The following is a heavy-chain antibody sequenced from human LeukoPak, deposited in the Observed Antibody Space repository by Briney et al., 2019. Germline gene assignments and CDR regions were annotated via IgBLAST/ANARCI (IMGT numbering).Heavy chain of an antibody. D-gene: IGHD7-27*01. J-gene: IGHJ4*02. V-gene: IGHV4-59*12. Sequence: PSETLSLTCTVSGDSMNNYYWSWIRQPPGKGLEWIGNINYSGSTNSNPSLKSRATISVDMSRKHFFLDLSSVTAADTAVYYCARVSGWGKTTSTLDYWGQGTLVTVSS. CDR3: ARVSGWGKTTSTLDY. CDR2: INYSGST. CDR1: GDSMNNYY.